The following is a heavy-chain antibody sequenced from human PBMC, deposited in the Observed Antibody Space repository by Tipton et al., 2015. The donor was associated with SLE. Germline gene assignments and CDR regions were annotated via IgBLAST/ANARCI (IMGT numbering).Heavy chain of an antibody. J-gene: IGHJ4*02. CDR3: ARLWGSGYDHYYSDY. V-gene: IGHV4-39*01. Sequence: GLVKPSQTLSLTCTVSGGFISSSGYYWGWIRQPPGKGLEWIGNIYYSGKTYYSPSLKSRVTIFLDTSKNQFSLKLSSVTAADTAIYYCARLWGSGYDHYYSDYWGQGTLVTVSS. CDR1: GGFISSSGYY. CDR2: IYYSGKT. D-gene: IGHD5-12*01.